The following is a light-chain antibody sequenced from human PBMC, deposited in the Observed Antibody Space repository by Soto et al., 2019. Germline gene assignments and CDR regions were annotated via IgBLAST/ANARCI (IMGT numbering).Light chain of an antibody. CDR1: SGHSTYA. CDR3: QTWGPGFVV. J-gene: IGLJ2*01. CDR2: LNSDGSH. Sequence: QPVLTQSPSASASLGASVKLTCTLSSGHSTYAIAWHQQQPEKGPRYLMKLNSDGSHRKGDGIPDRFSGSSSGAERFLTISSLQSEDEADYYCQTWGPGFVVFGGVTKLTVL. V-gene: IGLV4-69*01.